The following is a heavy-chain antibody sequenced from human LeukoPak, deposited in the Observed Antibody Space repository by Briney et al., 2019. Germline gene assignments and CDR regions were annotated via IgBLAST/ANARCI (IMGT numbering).Heavy chain of an antibody. CDR3: ARDRQWLVDH. D-gene: IGHD6-19*01. Sequence: SETLSLTCTVPGDSISSYYWSWIRQPAGKGPEWIGRVYVTGSTDLNPALQSRVTMSVDTSKNQFSLKLTSVTAADAAVYYCARDRQWLVDHWGQGTLVTVSS. CDR2: VYVTGST. CDR1: GDSISSYY. J-gene: IGHJ5*02. V-gene: IGHV4-4*07.